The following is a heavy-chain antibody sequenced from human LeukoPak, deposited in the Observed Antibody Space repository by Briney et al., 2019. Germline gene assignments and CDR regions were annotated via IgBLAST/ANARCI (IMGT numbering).Heavy chain of an antibody. V-gene: IGHV1-18*01. J-gene: IGHJ4*02. D-gene: IGHD6-19*01. CDR2: INPHNGNT. CDR1: GYIFTTYG. Sequence: GASVKVSCKASGYIFTTYGISWVRQARGQGLEWMGWINPHNGNTNYAQNLQGRVTMTTDTSTSTAYMELRSLRSDDTAVYYCARGVRSGSDYWGQGTLVTVPS. CDR3: ARGVRSGSDY.